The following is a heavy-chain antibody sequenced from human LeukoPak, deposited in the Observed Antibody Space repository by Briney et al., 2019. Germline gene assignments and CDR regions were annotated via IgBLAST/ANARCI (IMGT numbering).Heavy chain of an antibody. CDR3: ARDGVGTPAFDY. D-gene: IGHD1-26*01. CDR1: GFTFSSYA. CDR2: ISYDGSNK. Sequence: GGSLRLSCAASGFTFSSYAMHWVRQAPGKGLEWVAVISYDGSNKYYADSVKGRFTISRDNSKNTLYLQMNSLKAEDTAVYYCARDGVGTPAFDYWGQGTLVTVSS. J-gene: IGHJ4*02. V-gene: IGHV3-30-3*01.